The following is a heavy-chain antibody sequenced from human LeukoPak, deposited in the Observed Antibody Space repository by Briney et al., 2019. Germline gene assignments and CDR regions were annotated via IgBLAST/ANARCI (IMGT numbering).Heavy chain of an antibody. Sequence: GGSLRLSCAASGFTFSSYSMNWVRQAPGKGLEWVSSISSSSSYIYYADSVKGRFTISRDNAKNSLYLQMNSLRAEDTAVYYCARDATPYDFWSGYPYYFDYWGQGTLVTVSS. CDR3: ARDATPYDFWSGYPYYFDY. J-gene: IGHJ4*02. CDR1: GFTFSSYS. CDR2: ISSSSSYI. D-gene: IGHD3-3*01. V-gene: IGHV3-21*01.